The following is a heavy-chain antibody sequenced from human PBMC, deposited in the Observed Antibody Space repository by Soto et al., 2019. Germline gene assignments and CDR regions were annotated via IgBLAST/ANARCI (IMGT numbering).Heavy chain of an antibody. CDR2: ISYDGSNK. CDR3: ASPGGSSGWRY. Sequence: ESGGGVVQPGRSLRLSCAASGFTFSSYAMHWVRQAPGKGLEWVAVISYDGSNKYYADSVKGRFTISRDNSKNTLYLQMNSLRAEDTAVYYCASPGGSSGWRYWGQGTLVTVSS. V-gene: IGHV3-30-3*01. J-gene: IGHJ4*02. CDR1: GFTFSSYA. D-gene: IGHD6-19*01.